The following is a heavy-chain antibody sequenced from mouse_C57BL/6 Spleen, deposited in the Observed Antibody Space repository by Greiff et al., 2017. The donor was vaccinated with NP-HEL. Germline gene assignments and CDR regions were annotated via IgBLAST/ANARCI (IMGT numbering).Heavy chain of an antibody. Sequence: LKESGAELVRPGTSVKVSCKASGYAFTNYLIEWVKQRPGQGLEWIGVINPGSGGTNYNEKFKGKATLTADKSSSTAYMQLSSLTSEDSAVYFCASGSSYAWFAYWGQGTLVTVSA. V-gene: IGHV1-54*01. J-gene: IGHJ3*01. CDR2: INPGSGGT. CDR1: GYAFTNYL. D-gene: IGHD1-1*01. CDR3: ASGSSYAWFAY.